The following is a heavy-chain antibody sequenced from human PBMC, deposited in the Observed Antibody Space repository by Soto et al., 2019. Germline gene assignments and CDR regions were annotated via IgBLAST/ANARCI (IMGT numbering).Heavy chain of an antibody. V-gene: IGHV4-34*01. CDR3: ARGRQRPSAAYKGNGYYGMDV. Sequence: SGPPSRLTAVYGGAFPDYYSSWIRQPPGKALEWMGEITHTGGFHSTPSPDSRATIAVDTTKNQFSLKLSSVTTADTALYYCARGRQRPSAAYKGNGYYGMDVQGQGSTFTVSS. CDR2: ITHTGGF. J-gene: IGHJ6*02. D-gene: IGHD2-2*01. CDR1: GGAFPDYY.